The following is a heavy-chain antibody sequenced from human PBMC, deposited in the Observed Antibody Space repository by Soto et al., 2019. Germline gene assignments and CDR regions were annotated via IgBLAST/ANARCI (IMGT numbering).Heavy chain of an antibody. Sequence: HPGGSLRLSCAASGFTFSSYGMHWVRQAPGKGLEWVAVIWYDGSNKYYADSVKGRFTISRDNSKNTLYLQMNSLRAEDTAVYYCARERYDPYSSSSVNGMDVWGQGTTVTVSS. J-gene: IGHJ6*02. D-gene: IGHD6-6*01. CDR3: ARERYDPYSSSSVNGMDV. V-gene: IGHV3-33*01. CDR1: GFTFSSYG. CDR2: IWYDGSNK.